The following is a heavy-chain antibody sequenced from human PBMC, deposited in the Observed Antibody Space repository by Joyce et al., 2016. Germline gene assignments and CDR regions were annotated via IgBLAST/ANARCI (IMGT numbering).Heavy chain of an antibody. V-gene: IGHV3-30-3*01. CDR1: GFTFNQYA. CDR3: ARDRTISIFGVGNDAFDI. Sequence: QVHLVVSGGGVVQPGRSLRLACAASGFTFNQYAIHWVRQAPGKGREWVAVISYDGSNKYYADSVKDRFTISRDNSKNTLYLQVNSLRPEDTAIYYCARDRTISIFGVGNDAFDIWGQGTMVTVSS. CDR2: ISYDGSNK. J-gene: IGHJ3*02. D-gene: IGHD3-3*01.